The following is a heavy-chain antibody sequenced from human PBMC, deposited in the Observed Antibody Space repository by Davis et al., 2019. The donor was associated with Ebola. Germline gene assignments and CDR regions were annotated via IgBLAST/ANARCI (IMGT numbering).Heavy chain of an antibody. V-gene: IGHV3-11*01. Sequence: PGGSLRLSCAASGFTFSDYYMSWIRQAPGKGLEWVSYISSSGSTIYYADSVKGRFTISRDNAKNSLYLQMNSLRAEDTAVYYCARVLCSGGSCYDYYGMDVWGQGTTVTVFS. J-gene: IGHJ6*02. CDR3: ARVLCSGGSCYDYYGMDV. CDR2: ISSSGSTI. CDR1: GFTFSDYY. D-gene: IGHD2-15*01.